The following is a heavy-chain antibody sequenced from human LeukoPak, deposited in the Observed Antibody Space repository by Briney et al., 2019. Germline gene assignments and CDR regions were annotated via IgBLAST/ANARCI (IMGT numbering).Heavy chain of an antibody. CDR2: INHSGST. J-gene: IGHJ4*02. V-gene: IGHV4-34*01. D-gene: IGHD6-13*01. Sequence: SETLSLTCAVYGGSFSGYYWSWIRQPPGKGLEWIGEINHSGSTNYNPSLKSRVTISVDTSKNQFSLKLGSVTAADTAVYYCASLRRIAAAGPSGGDYWGQGTLVTVSS. CDR3: ASLRRIAAAGPSGGDY. CDR1: GGSFSGYY.